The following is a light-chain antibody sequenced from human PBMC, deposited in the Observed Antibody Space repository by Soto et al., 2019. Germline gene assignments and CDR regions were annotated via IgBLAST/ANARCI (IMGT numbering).Light chain of an antibody. CDR3: AAWDDSLSGYV. CDR1: SSNIGINT. J-gene: IGLJ1*01. CDR2: RNN. V-gene: IGLV1-44*01. Sequence: QSVLTQPPSASGTPGQRVTISCSGSSSNIGINTVNWYQQFPGTAPRLLIYRNNQRPSGVPDRFSGSKSGTSASLAISGLQSEDEADYYCAAWDDSLSGYVFGTGTKVTVL.